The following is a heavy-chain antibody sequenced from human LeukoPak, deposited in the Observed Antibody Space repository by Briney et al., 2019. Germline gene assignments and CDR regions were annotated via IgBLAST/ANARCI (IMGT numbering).Heavy chain of an antibody. J-gene: IGHJ4*02. CDR2: ISYEASNK. Sequence: GGSLRLSCAASGFSFSSYAMHWVRQAPGMGLEWVAVISYEASNKYYADSVKGRFTISRDNSKNTLYLQMNSLRAEDTAVYYCARDFLVGCTGTFCYPIDYWGQGTLVTVSS. CDR1: GFSFSSYA. CDR3: ARDFLVGCTGTFCYPIDY. V-gene: IGHV3-30*06. D-gene: IGHD2-8*02.